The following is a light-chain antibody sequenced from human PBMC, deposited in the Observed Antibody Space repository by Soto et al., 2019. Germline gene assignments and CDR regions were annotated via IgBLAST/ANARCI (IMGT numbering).Light chain of an antibody. CDR2: AVS. V-gene: IGKV1D-12*01. CDR1: QGIYNW. CDR3: QQANTFPLX. J-gene: IGKJ3*01. Sequence: DIQMTQSPSSVSASVGDRVTITCRASQGIYNWLAWYQQKPGKAPKLLISAVSNLQSGVPSRFSGSGYGTDFTLTISSLQPEDFATYYCQQANTFPLXLGPGTKVDIK.